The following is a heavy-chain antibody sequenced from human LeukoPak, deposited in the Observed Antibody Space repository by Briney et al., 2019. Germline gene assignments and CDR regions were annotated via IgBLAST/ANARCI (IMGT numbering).Heavy chain of an antibody. V-gene: IGHV3-66*01. CDR3: AVKYYFDY. CDR2: IYSGGST. Sequence: GGSLRLSCAASGFTFSSYSMNWVRQAPGKGLEWVSVIYSGGSTYYADSVKGRFTISRDNSKNTLYLQMNSLRAEDTAVYYCAVKYYFDYWGQGTLVTVSS. J-gene: IGHJ4*02. CDR1: GFTFSSYS.